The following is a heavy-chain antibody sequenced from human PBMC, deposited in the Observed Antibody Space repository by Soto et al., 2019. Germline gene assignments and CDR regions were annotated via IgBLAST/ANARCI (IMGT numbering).Heavy chain of an antibody. D-gene: IGHD2-2*01. Sequence: QITLKESGPTLVKPTQTLTLTCTFSGFSLSTSGVGVGWIRQPPGKALEWLALIYWDDDKRYSPSLKGRLTITKDTSKNEAVLTMTNMDPGDTATYYCAHALSRDCSSTSCYYYYYYGMDVWGQGTTVTVSS. CDR2: IYWDDDK. V-gene: IGHV2-5*02. J-gene: IGHJ6*02. CDR1: GFSLSTSGVG. CDR3: AHALSRDCSSTSCYYYYYYGMDV.